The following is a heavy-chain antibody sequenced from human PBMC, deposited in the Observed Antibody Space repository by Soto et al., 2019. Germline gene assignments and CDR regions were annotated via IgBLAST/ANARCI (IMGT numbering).Heavy chain of an antibody. Sequence: GGSLRLSCTGSGFTFGNNAMTWFRQAPGKGLEWVGFIRSKNYGRTTEYAASVQGRFTISRNDSKGIAYLEMNSLTTDDTAVYYCSRPSYYYDSSGFEPGAFDIWGQGTMVTVSS. CDR2: IRSKNYGRTT. CDR3: SRPSYYYDSSGFEPGAFDI. CDR1: GFTFGNNA. D-gene: IGHD3-22*01. J-gene: IGHJ3*02. V-gene: IGHV3-49*03.